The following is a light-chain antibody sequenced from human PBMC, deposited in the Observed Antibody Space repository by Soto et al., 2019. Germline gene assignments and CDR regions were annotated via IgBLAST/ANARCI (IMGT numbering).Light chain of an antibody. CDR1: SSDVGGYNY. V-gene: IGLV2-11*01. J-gene: IGLJ1*01. Sequence: QSALTQPRSVSGSPGQSVTISCTGTSSDVGGYNYVSWYQQHPGKAPKLMIYDVSKRPSGVPDRVSGSKSGNTASLTISGLQAEDEADYYCCSYAGSYTHYVFGTGTKLTVL. CDR2: DVS. CDR3: CSYAGSYTHYV.